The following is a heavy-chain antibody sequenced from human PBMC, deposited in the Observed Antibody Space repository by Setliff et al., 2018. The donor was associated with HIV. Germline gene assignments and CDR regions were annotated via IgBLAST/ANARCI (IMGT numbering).Heavy chain of an antibody. V-gene: IGHV4-59*04. Sequence: SETLSLTCTVSGGSISSYYWSWIRQPPGKGLEWIGYIYPSGRTYYNPSLKNRVTMSIDRSKKQFSLNLSSVTAADTALYFCVREGAGSGSYYLDFWGQGILVTVSS. CDR2: IYPSGRT. CDR1: GGSISSYY. J-gene: IGHJ4*02. CDR3: VREGAGSGSYYLDF. D-gene: IGHD3-10*01.